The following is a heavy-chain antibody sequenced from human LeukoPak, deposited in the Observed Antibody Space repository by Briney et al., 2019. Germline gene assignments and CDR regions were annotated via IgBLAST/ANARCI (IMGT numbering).Heavy chain of an antibody. D-gene: IGHD1-26*01. Sequence: GGSLRLSCAASGFTFSTFAMIWVRQPPGKGLVWVSRINSDGSSTSYADSVKGRFTISRDNAKNTLYLQMNSLRAEDTAVYYCARGGSYLSAFDIWGQGTMVTVSS. CDR3: ARGGSYLSAFDI. J-gene: IGHJ3*02. CDR1: GFTFSTFA. CDR2: INSDGSST. V-gene: IGHV3-74*01.